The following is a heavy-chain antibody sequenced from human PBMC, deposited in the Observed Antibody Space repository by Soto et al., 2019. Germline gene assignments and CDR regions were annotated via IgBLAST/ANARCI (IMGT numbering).Heavy chain of an antibody. CDR1: GFTFSSYA. V-gene: IGHV3-30-3*01. J-gene: IGHJ4*02. CDR2: ISYDGSNK. Sequence: GGSLRLSCAASGFTFSSYAMHWVRQAPGKGLEWVAVISYDGSNKYYADSVKGRFTISRDNSKNTLYLQMNSLRAEDTAVYYCARTNDYGDYVSFSIDYWGQGTLVTVSS. D-gene: IGHD4-17*01. CDR3: ARTNDYGDYVSFSIDY.